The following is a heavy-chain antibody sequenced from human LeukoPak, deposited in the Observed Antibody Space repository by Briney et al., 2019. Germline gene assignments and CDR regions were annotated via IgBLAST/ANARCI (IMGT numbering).Heavy chain of an antibody. CDR3: ARQRGVIYYYYGMDV. V-gene: IGHV4-34*01. Sequence: PSETLSLTCAVYGGSFSGYYWGWIRQPPGKGLEWIGEINHSGSTNYNPSLKSRVTISVDTSKNQFSLKLSSVTAADTAVYYCARQRGVIYYYYGMDVWGQGTAVTVSS. CDR1: GGSFSGYY. D-gene: IGHD3-10*01. CDR2: INHSGST. J-gene: IGHJ6*02.